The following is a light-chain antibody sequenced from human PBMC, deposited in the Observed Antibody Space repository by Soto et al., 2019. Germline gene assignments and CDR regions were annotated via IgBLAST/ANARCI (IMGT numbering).Light chain of an antibody. V-gene: IGKV3-11*01. CDR1: QSVSNS. CDR3: QQRNKGRVT. J-gene: IGKJ4*01. CDR2: DAS. Sequence: EIVLTQSPVTLSLSPGERVTLSCRASQSVSNSLAWYQQRPGQAPRLLIYDASKRATDIPARFSGSGSGTDFALAISSLELEDLAVYYCQQRNKGRVTFGGGTRVEIK.